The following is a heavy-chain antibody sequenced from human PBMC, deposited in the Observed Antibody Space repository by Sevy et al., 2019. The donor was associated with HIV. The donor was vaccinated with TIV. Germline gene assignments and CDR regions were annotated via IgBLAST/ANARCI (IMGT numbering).Heavy chain of an antibody. CDR2: IYYNGHI. Sequence: SETVSLTCTVSGGSITSLYWNWIRPPPGKGLEWIANIYYNGHINYNPSLKSRVTLSLDTSKNQFSLRLSSVTAADTAMYYCAGENAWGRGYSWGQGTLVTVSS. D-gene: IGHD1-26*01. V-gene: IGHV4-59*08. J-gene: IGHJ4*02. CDR3: AGENAWGRGYS. CDR1: GGSITSLY.